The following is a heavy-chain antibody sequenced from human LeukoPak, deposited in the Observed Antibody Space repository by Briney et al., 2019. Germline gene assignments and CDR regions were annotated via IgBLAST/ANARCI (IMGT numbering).Heavy chain of an antibody. D-gene: IGHD6-13*01. V-gene: IGHV3-48*01. J-gene: IGHJ4*02. CDR1: GFTFSSHG. CDR2: ITGSSTTM. Sequence: PGETLRLSCAASGFTFSSHGMNWVRQAPGKGLEWVSYITGSSTTMYYADSVKGRFTISRDNAKNSLYLQMNSLRAEDTAVYYCAREPTYTNTWYTTCDYWGQGTLVTVSS. CDR3: AREPTYTNTWYTTCDY.